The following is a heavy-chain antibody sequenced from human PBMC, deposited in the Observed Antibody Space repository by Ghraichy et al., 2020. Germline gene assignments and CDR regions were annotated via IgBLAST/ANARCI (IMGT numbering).Heavy chain of an antibody. Sequence: SVKVSCKASGGTFSTYGISWVRQAPGQGLEWMGGIIPIFPTPTYAQTFEDRVTITADESTTTAYMELSTLRSEDTAVYYCARDRSPAIDYSGKYYAYYDMDVWGQGTTVTVSS. CDR1: GGTFSTYG. D-gene: IGHD1-26*01. CDR2: IIPIFPTP. J-gene: IGHJ6*02. CDR3: ARDRSPAIDYSGKYYAYYDMDV. V-gene: IGHV1-69*13.